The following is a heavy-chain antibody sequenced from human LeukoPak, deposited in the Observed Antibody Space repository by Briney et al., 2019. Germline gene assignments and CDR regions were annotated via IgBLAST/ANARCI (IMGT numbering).Heavy chain of an antibody. D-gene: IGHD6-6*01. CDR3: ARGGQLGFYYYYGMDV. CDR1: GVSISSGSYY. Sequence: SQTLSLTCTVSGVSISSGSYYWRWLRQPAGKGLEWIVRIYTSGSTNYNPSLKSRVTISVDTSKNQFSLKLSSVTAADTAVYYCARGGQLGFYYYYGMDVWGQGTTVTVSS. CDR2: IYTSGST. V-gene: IGHV4-61*02. J-gene: IGHJ6*02.